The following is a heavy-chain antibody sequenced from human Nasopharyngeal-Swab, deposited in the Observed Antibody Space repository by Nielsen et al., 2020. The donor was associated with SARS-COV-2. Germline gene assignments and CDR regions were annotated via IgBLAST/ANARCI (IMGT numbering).Heavy chain of an antibody. CDR3: ARDYYDNYDSDY. CDR2: INPYSGDT. J-gene: IGHJ4*02. V-gene: IGHV1-2*02. Sequence: ASVKVSCKASGYTFISFGINWVRQVPGQGLEWVGCINPYSGDTKYAQKFQGRVTVTRDTSRSTAYIELSRLRSDDTAVYYCARDYYDNYDSDYWGQGTLVTVSS. D-gene: IGHD3-22*01. CDR1: GYTFISFG.